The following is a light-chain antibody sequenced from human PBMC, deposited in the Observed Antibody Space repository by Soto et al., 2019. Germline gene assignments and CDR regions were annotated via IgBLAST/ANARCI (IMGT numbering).Light chain of an antibody. CDR3: QQIYSVPLT. CDR1: QSITTY. V-gene: IGKV1-39*01. J-gene: IGKJ4*01. CDR2: AAS. Sequence: DTQITQSPYSLSASVGDRVTITCRASQSITTYLNWYRQKPGKAPKLLIYAASSLQSGVPSRFSGSGSETEFTLSISSLQPEDFATYFCQQIYSVPLTFGGGTKVDIK.